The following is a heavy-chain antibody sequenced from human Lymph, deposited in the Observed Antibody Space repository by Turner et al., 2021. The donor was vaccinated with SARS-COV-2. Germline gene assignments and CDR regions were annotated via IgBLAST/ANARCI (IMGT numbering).Heavy chain of an antibody. CDR3: ARDLGTYGMDV. CDR1: GIIVSRNY. CDR2: IYSGGTT. J-gene: IGHJ6*02. V-gene: IGHV3-53*02. Sequence: EVPLVETGGGLIQRGGSLRLSCAASGIIVSRNYMNWVRQAPGKGLEWVSVIYSGGTTYYADSVKGRFTISRDNSKNTLYLQMNSLRVEDTAVYYCARDLGTYGMDVWGQGTTVTVSS. D-gene: IGHD6-13*01.